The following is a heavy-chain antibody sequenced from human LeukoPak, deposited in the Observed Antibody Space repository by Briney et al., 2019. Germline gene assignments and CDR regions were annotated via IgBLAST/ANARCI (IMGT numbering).Heavy chain of an antibody. D-gene: IGHD1-26*01. Sequence: PGGSLRLSCAASGFTFSSYWMHWVRQAPGKGLVWISGINDGGTSTTYADSVKGRFTISRDNAKNTLYLQMNSLRVEDTAVYYCARWAEYRGSRFDYWGQGTLVTISS. CDR1: GFTFSSYW. V-gene: IGHV3-74*01. J-gene: IGHJ4*02. CDR2: INDGGTST. CDR3: ARWAEYRGSRFDY.